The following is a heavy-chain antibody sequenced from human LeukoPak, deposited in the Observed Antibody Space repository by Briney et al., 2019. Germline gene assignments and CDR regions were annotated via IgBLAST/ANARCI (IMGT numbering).Heavy chain of an antibody. CDR2: ISSDGSSA. Sequence: GGSLRLSCAASGFTFSNSWMHWVRQAPGKGLVWVSRISSDGSSAIYADSVKGRFTISRDNAKNTLYLQMDSLRAEDTAVYYCARDRSGSSDYWGQGTLVTVSS. D-gene: IGHD3-22*01. CDR3: ARDRSGSSDY. CDR1: GFTFSNSW. V-gene: IGHV3-74*01. J-gene: IGHJ4*02.